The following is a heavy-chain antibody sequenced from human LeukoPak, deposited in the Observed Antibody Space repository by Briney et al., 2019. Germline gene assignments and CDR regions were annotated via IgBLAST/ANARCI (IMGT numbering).Heavy chain of an antibody. CDR3: ARGVVVVPAATSPYYFDY. D-gene: IGHD2-2*01. V-gene: IGHV1-69*13. J-gene: IGHJ4*02. CDR1: GGTFSSYA. CDR2: IIPISGTA. Sequence: GASVKVSCKASGGTFSSYAISWVRQAPGQGLEWMGGIIPISGTANYAQKFQGRVTITADESTSTAYMELSSLRSEDTAVYYCARGVVVVPAATSPYYFDYWGQGTLVTVSS.